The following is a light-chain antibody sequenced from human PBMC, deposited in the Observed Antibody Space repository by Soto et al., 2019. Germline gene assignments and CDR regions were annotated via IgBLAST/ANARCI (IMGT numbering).Light chain of an antibody. Sequence: DIQLTQSPSFLSASVGDRVTITCRASQGISSYLAWYQQKPGKAPKLLIYAASTLQTGVSSRFSGSRSGTELTLTISSLQPEDCATYYCQQLNSYPITYGQGTRLEIK. CDR1: QGISSY. CDR2: AAS. CDR3: QQLNSYPIT. V-gene: IGKV1-9*01. J-gene: IGKJ5*01.